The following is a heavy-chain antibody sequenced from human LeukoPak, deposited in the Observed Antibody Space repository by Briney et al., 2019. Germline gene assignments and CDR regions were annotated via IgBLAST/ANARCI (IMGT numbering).Heavy chain of an antibody. CDR3: ARSWRRPLSLFDY. J-gene: IGHJ4*02. V-gene: IGHV3-7*01. CDR1: GFTFSSYW. Sequence: GGSLRLSCAASGFTFSSYWMSWVRQAPGKGLEWVANIKQDGSEKYYVDSVKGRFTISRDNAKNSLYLQMNSLRAEDTAVYYCARSWRRPLSLFDYWGQGTLVTVSS. D-gene: IGHD2-2*01. CDR2: IKQDGSEK.